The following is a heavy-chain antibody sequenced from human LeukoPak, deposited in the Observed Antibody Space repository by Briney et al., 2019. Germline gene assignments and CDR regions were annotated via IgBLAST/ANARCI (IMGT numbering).Heavy chain of an antibody. V-gene: IGHV3-43*02. Sequence: AGGSLRLSCAASGFTFDDYAMHWVRQAPGKGLEWVSLISVDGGSTYYADSVKGRFTISRNNSTNSLYLQMNSLRTEDPALYYCANEDYWGQGTQVTVSS. CDR3: ANEDY. CDR1: GFTFDDYA. J-gene: IGHJ4*02. CDR2: ISVDGGST.